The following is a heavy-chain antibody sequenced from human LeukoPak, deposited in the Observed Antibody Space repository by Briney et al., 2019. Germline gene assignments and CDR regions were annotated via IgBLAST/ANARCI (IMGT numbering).Heavy chain of an antibody. V-gene: IGHV1-2*02. CDR1: GYTFTVYY. Sequence: VASVTVSCKASGYTFTVYYMHWVRQAPGQGLEWMGWINPNSGGTNYAQKFQGRVTMTRDTSISTAYMELSRLRSDDTAVYYCASYDSFYGAFDIWGQGTMVTVSS. CDR2: INPNSGGT. D-gene: IGHD3-22*01. CDR3: ASYDSFYGAFDI. J-gene: IGHJ3*02.